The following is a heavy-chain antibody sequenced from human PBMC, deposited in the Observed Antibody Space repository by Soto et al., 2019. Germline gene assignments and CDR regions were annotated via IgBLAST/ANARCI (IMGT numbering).Heavy chain of an antibody. V-gene: IGHV1-46*01. CDR1: GYTFTSYY. CDR2: INPSDGKT. D-gene: IGHD3-10*01. CDR3: ATEARSGSYYNPLDY. J-gene: IGHJ4*02. Sequence: ASVKVSCKASGYTFTSYYMHWVRQAPGQGLEWMGIINPSDGKTSYAQKFQGRVTMTEDTSTDTAYMELSSLRSEDTAVYYCATEARSGSYYNPLDYWGQGTLVTVSS.